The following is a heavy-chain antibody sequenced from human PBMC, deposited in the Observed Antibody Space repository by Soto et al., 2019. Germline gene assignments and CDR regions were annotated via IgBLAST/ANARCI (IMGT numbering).Heavy chain of an antibody. V-gene: IGHV4-34*01. Sequence: SETLSLTCGVNGGSVSGHYWSWIRQPPGKGLEWIGEINHSGNTNYNPSLKGRVTISVDTSKNQFSLKLSSVTAADTAVYFCAGQVGITVPGAGDWYHYYGMDVWGQGSTVTVSS. D-gene: IGHD2-21*01. J-gene: IGHJ6*02. CDR1: GGSVSGHY. CDR2: INHSGNT. CDR3: AGQVGITVPGAGDWYHYYGMDV.